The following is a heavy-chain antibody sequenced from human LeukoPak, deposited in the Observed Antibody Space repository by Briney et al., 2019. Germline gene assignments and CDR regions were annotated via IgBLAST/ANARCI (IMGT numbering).Heavy chain of an antibody. Sequence: GASVKVSCKASGGTFSSYAISWVRQAPEQGLEWMGEIIPIFGTANYAQKFQGRVTVTADESTSTAYMELSSLRSEDTAVYYCARDYYSSSFDYYYYGMDVWGQGTTVTVSS. V-gene: IGHV1-69*13. CDR3: ARDYYSSSFDYYYYGMDV. D-gene: IGHD6-6*01. CDR1: GGTFSSYA. J-gene: IGHJ6*02. CDR2: IIPIFGTA.